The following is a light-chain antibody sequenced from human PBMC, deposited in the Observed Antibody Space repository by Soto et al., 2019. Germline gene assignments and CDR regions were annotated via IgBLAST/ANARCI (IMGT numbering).Light chain of an antibody. CDR1: HSLVYSDGNTY. CDR3: IQGTHLFT. J-gene: IGKJ3*01. V-gene: IGKV2-30*01. Sequence: VVMTQSPLSLSVTLGQPASISCRSSHSLVYSDGNTYLHWIHQRPGQSPRRLIYKVSNRDSGVPDRFRGSGSGTDFTLKISRVEAEDVGVYYCIQGTHLFTFGPGTKVEI. CDR2: KVS.